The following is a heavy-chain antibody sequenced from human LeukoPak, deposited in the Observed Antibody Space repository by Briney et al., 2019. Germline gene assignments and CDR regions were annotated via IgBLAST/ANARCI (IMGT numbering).Heavy chain of an antibody. CDR3: AKVVLGYCSSPSCYRFDS. Sequence: PGGSLRLSCAASGFTVSSNYMSWVRQAPGKGLEWVSAIGGSGGDTYYANSVKGRFTISRDNSKNTLDLQMNSLRAEDTAVYYCAKVVLGYCSSPSCYRFDSWGQGTLVTVSS. J-gene: IGHJ5*01. V-gene: IGHV3-23*01. CDR2: IGGSGGDT. CDR1: GFTVSSNY. D-gene: IGHD2-2*01.